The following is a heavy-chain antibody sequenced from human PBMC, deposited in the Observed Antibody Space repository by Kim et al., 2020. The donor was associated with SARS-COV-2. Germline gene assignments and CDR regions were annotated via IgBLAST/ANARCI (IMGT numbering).Heavy chain of an antibody. CDR2: ISGSGGST. Sequence: GGSLRLSCAASGFTFSSYAMSWVRQAPGKGLEWVSAISGSGGSTYYADSVKGRFTISRDNSKNTLYLQMNSLRAEDTAVYYCAKDPDLLVGLWFGELWGYFQHWGQGTLVTVSS. D-gene: IGHD3-10*01. V-gene: IGHV3-23*01. J-gene: IGHJ1*01. CDR3: AKDPDLLVGLWFGELWGYFQH. CDR1: GFTFSSYA.